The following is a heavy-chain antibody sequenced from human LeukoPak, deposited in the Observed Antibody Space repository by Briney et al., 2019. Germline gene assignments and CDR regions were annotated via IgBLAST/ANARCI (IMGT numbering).Heavy chain of an antibody. V-gene: IGHV4-39*07. CDR3: ARARRMDNFNY. D-gene: IGHD3/OR15-3a*01. CDR1: GGSISSSNYY. Sequence: PSETLSLTCTVSGGSISSSNYYWGWIRQPPGKGLEWIGSIYYSGSTYYNPSLKSRVTISVDTSKNQFSLKLTSVTAADTAVYYCARARRMDNFNYWGQGTLVTVSS. J-gene: IGHJ4*02. CDR2: IYYSGST.